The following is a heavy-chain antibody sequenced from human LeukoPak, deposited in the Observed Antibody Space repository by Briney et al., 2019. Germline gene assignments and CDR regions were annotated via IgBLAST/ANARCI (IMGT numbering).Heavy chain of an antibody. CDR2: INSDGSST. J-gene: IGHJ4*02. Sequence: SGGSLRLSCAASGFTFSSYWMHWVRQAPGKGLVWVSRINSDGSSTSYADSVKGRFTISRDNAKNTVYLQMNSLRAEDTAVYYCARHPYNILTGPYFDYWGQGTLVTVSS. CDR3: ARHPYNILTGPYFDY. D-gene: IGHD3-9*01. V-gene: IGHV3-74*01. CDR1: GFTFSSYW.